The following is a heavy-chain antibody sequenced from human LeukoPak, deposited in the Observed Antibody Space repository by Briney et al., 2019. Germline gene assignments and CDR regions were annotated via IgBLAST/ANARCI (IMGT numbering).Heavy chain of an antibody. J-gene: IGHJ4*02. V-gene: IGHV4-59*01. CDR1: GGSISSYY. CDR3: ARGPLGRWVTIDY. CDR2: IYYSGST. D-gene: IGHD4-23*01. Sequence: SETLSLTCTVSGGSISSYYWSWIRQPPGKGQEWIGYIYYSGSTNYNPSLKSRVTISVDTSKNQFSLKLSSVTAADTAVYYCARGPLGRWVTIDYWGQGALVTVSS.